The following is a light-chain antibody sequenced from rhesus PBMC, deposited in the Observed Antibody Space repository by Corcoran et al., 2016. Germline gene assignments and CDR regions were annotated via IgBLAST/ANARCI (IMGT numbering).Light chain of an antibody. CDR1: QNIHKN. CDR2: AAS. J-gene: IGKJ2*01. CDR3: QHYYDSPCS. Sequence: DIQMTQSPSALSASVGDRVTISCRASQNIHKNVAWYQQSPGTAPQFLIYAASTLQTGIPSRFRGRGARTDFTLTISSLQPEDSATYFCQHYYDSPCSFGQGTKVDIK. V-gene: IGKV1S8*01.